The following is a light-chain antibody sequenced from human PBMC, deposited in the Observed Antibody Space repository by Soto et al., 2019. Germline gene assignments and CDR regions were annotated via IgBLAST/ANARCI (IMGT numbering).Light chain of an antibody. CDR2: GAS. J-gene: IGKJ1*01. V-gene: IGKV3D-15*01. CDR3: QQFRNWPWT. Sequence: EIVLTQSPGTLSLSPGDRVTLSCRASQSISINLAWYKHKPGQAPRLLIHGASTRATGVPARISGSGSGTEFTLTISSLKSEDFAVYYCQQFRNWPWTFGQGTKV. CDR1: QSISIN.